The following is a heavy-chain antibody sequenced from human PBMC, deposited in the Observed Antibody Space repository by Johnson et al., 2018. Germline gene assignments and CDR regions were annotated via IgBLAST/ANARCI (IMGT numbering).Heavy chain of an antibody. V-gene: IGHV3-66*02. CDR3: AKQLGGSLRGWADAAFDI. Sequence: GGGSVIYSEGSTHYADSVKGRFTVSRDNSKNTLYLQMNSLRAEDTAVNSCAKQLGGSLRGWADAAFDIWGQGTGVTVSS. CDR2: IYSEGST. J-gene: IGHJ3*02. D-gene: IGHD1-26*01.